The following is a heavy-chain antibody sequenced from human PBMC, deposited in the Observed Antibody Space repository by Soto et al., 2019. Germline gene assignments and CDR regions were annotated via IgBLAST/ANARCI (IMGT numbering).Heavy chain of an antibody. CDR2: IYPSDSDT. CDR3: ARGTLLTPYGMDI. CDR1: GYTFTRYW. Sequence: PGESLKISCQGFGYTFTRYWIAWVRQMPDKGLEWMGIIYPSDSDTRYSPSFQGQVTISADKSITTAYLQWTSLKASDTAMYYCARGTLLTPYGMDIWGQGTSVTVSS. D-gene: IGHD2-8*01. J-gene: IGHJ6*02. V-gene: IGHV5-51*01.